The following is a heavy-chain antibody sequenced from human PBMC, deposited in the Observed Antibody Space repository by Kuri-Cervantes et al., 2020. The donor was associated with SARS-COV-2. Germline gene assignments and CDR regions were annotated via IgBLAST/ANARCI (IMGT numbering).Heavy chain of an antibody. D-gene: IGHD2-15*01. V-gene: IGHV4-39*01. CDR3: ATHPKELRIVVVNWFDP. CDR2: IYYSGVT. J-gene: IGHJ5*02. CDR1: GGSIISSDYY. Sequence: SETLSLTCTVSGGSIISSDYYWAWVRQSPGKGLEWIGTIYYSGVTYYSPSLKSRVTISVDTSKNQFSLNLRSVTVADTGVYYCATHPKELRIVVVNWFDPWGPGTLVTVVS.